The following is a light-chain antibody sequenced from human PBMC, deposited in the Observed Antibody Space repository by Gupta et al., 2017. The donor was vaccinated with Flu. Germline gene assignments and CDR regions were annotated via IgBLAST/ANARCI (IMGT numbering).Light chain of an antibody. Sequence: QPALTQPASVSGSPGQSITISCTGTSSDVGGYNYVSWYQQHPGKAPKLMIYEVSNRPSGVSNRFSGSKSGNTASLTISGLQAEDEADYYCSSYTSSSTLDVFGTGTKVTVL. V-gene: IGLV2-14*01. CDR3: SSYTSSSTLDV. CDR1: SSDVGGYNY. CDR2: EVS. J-gene: IGLJ1*01.